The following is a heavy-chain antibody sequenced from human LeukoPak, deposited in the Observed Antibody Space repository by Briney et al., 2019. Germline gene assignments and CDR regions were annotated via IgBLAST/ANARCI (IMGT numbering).Heavy chain of an antibody. J-gene: IGHJ4*02. CDR2: IYYSGST. CDR1: GVSISSYY. Sequence: SETLSLTCTVSGVSISSYYWSWIRQPPRKGLEWIGYIYYSGSTNYNPSLKSRVTISVDTSKNQFSLKLSSVTAADTAVYYCARASGYDWESFYDYWGQGILVTVSS. CDR3: ARASGYDWESFYDY. D-gene: IGHD5-12*01. V-gene: IGHV4-59*01.